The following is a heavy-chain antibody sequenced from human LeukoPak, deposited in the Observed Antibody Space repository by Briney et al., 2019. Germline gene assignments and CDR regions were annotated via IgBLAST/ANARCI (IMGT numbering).Heavy chain of an antibody. V-gene: IGHV3-53*01. CDR1: GFIVSSNY. Sequence: PGGSLRLSCAASGFIVSSNYMNWVRQAPGKGLEWVSVIYSGGSTYYADSVKGRFTISRDNSKNTLYLQMNSLRAEDTAVYYCARDIAATGTFDYWGQGTLVTVSS. CDR2: IYSGGST. CDR3: ARDIAATGTFDY. D-gene: IGHD6-13*01. J-gene: IGHJ4*02.